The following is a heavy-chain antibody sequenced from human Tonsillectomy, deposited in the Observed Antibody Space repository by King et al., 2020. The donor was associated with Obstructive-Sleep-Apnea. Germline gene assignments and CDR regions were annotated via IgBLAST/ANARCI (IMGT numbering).Heavy chain of an antibody. J-gene: IGHJ4*02. CDR1: GGSISGGGFE. CDR2: IFHSGST. D-gene: IGHD3-22*01. CDR3: ARVVPPYYFDTTDY. Sequence: VQLQESGPGLVKPSQTLSLTCTVSGGSISGGGFEWCWIRQHPGKGLEWIGCIFHSGSTHYNPSLKSRLTISVDTAKNQFSLKLNSVTAADTAVYYCARVVPPYYFDTTDYWGQGTLVTVSS. V-gene: IGHV4-31*03.